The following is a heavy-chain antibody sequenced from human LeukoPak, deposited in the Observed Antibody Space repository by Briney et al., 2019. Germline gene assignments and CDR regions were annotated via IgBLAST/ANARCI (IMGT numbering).Heavy chain of an antibody. CDR1: GFIFSSYS. V-gene: IGHV3-21*04. Sequence: GGSLRLSCAASGFIFSSYSMNWVRQAPGKGLEWVSSISSSSSYIYYADSVKGRFTISRDNAKNSLYLQMNSLRSEDTAVYYCARGQYYYDSSGYYYDGPVSGPMFDPWGQETLVTVSS. D-gene: IGHD3-22*01. CDR2: ISSSSSYI. CDR3: ARGQYYYDSSGYYYDGPVSGPMFDP. J-gene: IGHJ5*02.